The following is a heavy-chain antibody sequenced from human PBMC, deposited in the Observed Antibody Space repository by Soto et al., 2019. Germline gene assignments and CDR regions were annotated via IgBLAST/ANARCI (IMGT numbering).Heavy chain of an antibody. Sequence: LSLTCTVSGGSISSYYWSWIRQPPGKGLEWIGYIYYSGSTNYNPSLKSRVTISVDTSKNQFSLKLSSVTAADTAVYYCAGGAVAGTRGWLDPWGQGTLVTVSS. D-gene: IGHD6-19*01. J-gene: IGHJ5*02. CDR2: IYYSGST. V-gene: IGHV4-59*01. CDR3: AGGAVAGTRGWLDP. CDR1: GGSISSYY.